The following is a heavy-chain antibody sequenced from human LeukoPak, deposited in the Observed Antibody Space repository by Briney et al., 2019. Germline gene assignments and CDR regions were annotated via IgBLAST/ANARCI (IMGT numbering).Heavy chain of an antibody. V-gene: IGHV4-4*02. CDR2: IYHTGSV. J-gene: IGHJ4*02. CDR3: ARHYDLWSGYNY. Sequence: GSLRLSCAASGFTFSNAWINWVRQSPGKGLEWIGEIYHTGSVNYNLSLESRVTISRDRSKNQFSLMLRSVTAADTAVYYCARHYDLWSGYNYWGQGLLVTVSS. CDR1: GFTFSNAW. D-gene: IGHD3-3*01.